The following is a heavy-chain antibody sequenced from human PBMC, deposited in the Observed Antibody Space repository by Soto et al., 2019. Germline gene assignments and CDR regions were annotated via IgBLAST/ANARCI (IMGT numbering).Heavy chain of an antibody. CDR2: MHYSGST. Sequence: QVQLQESGPGLVKPSQTLSLTCTVSGGSVSNGDYYWSWIRQPPGKGLEWSGNMHYSGSTGYNPSLQSRVTMSVDTSKNQFSLKLSSVTPADTAVYYCARASGSGSFWGQGTLVTVSS. D-gene: IGHD1-26*01. CDR3: ARASGSGSF. CDR1: GGSVSNGDYY. V-gene: IGHV4-30-4*01. J-gene: IGHJ1*01.